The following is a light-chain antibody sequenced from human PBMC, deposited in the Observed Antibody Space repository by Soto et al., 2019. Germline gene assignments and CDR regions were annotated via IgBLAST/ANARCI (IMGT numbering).Light chain of an antibody. Sequence: QSVLTQPPSASGSPGQSVTISCTGTSSDVGGYDFVSWYQHHPGKAPKLMIYEVSKRPSGVPDRFSGSKSGNTASLTVSGLQAEDEADYYCSSYAGSNNLVFGTGTKVT. CDR2: EVS. V-gene: IGLV2-8*01. CDR3: SSYAGSNNLV. J-gene: IGLJ1*01. CDR1: SSDVGGYDF.